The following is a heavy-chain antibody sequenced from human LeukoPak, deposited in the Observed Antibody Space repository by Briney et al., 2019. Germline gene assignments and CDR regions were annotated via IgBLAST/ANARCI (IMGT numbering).Heavy chain of an antibody. J-gene: IGHJ6*03. Sequence: GGSLRLSCAASGFTFSSYAMNWVRQAPGQGLERVSAVSGCGGSRYYDDSVKGRLTISRDNSKNKLYLQMNSLKAKDTAVYYCASPVPHGSDPSLYYYYMDVWGKGTTVTIS. CDR2: VSGCGGSR. CDR3: ASPVPHGSDPSLYYYYMDV. V-gene: IGHV3-23*01. CDR1: GFTFSSYA. D-gene: IGHD3-10*01.